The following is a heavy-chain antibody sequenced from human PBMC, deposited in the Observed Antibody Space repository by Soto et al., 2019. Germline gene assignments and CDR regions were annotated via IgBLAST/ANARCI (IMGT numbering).Heavy chain of an antibody. J-gene: IGHJ3*02. CDR3: AAATFYCSGGSCYFWTAFGI. V-gene: IGHV1-58*01. CDR2: IVVGSGNT. Sequence: GASVKVSCKASGFTFTSSAVQWVRQARGQRLEWIGWIVVGSGNTNYAQKFQERVTITRDMSTSTAYMELSSLRSEDTAVYYCAAATFYCSGGSCYFWTAFGIWGQGTMVTVSS. CDR1: GFTFTSSA. D-gene: IGHD2-15*01.